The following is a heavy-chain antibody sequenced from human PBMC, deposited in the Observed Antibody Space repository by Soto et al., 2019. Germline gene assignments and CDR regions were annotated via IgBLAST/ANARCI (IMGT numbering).Heavy chain of an antibody. Sequence: QVRLEESGPGLVKPSETLSLICSVSGGSVNNADYFWSWIRHHPENGLEWIGYIYYSGSTRYNPSLQTRATLSIDTSKTQFSLRLNSVTVADTAVYFCARDADYGGSRGGMDVWGRGTTVTVSS. D-gene: IGHD4-17*01. V-gene: IGHV4-31*03. J-gene: IGHJ6*02. CDR1: GGSVNNADYF. CDR2: IYYSGST. CDR3: ARDADYGGSRGGMDV.